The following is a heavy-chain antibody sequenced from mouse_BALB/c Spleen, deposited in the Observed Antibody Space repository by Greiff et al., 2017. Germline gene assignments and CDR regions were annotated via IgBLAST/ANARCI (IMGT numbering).Heavy chain of an antibody. Sequence: DVKLVESGGGLVKPGGSLKLSCAASGFTFSDYYMYWVRQTPEKRLEWVATISDGGSYTYYPDSVKGRFTISRDNAKNNLYLQMSSLKSEDTAMYYCARGGASHAMDYWGQGTSVTVSS. CDR1: GFTFSDYY. CDR2: ISDGGSYT. J-gene: IGHJ4*01. V-gene: IGHV5-4*02. CDR3: ARGGASHAMDY.